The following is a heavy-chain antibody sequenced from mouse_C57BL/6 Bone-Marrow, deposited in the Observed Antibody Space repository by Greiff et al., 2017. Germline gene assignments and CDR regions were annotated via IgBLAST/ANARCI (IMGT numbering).Heavy chain of an antibody. Sequence: EVQLQQPGAELVRPGASVKLSCTASGFNFNDDYMPWVKQRPEQGLEWIGCIDPDNGNTEYDSKFQGKATITADTSSNTAYLQLSSLTSEDTAVYYCTTGDYCMDYWGQGTSVTVSA. CDR2: IDPDNGNT. CDR1: GFNFNDDY. V-gene: IGHV14-4*01. CDR3: TTGDYCMDY. J-gene: IGHJ4*01. D-gene: IGHD2-4*01.